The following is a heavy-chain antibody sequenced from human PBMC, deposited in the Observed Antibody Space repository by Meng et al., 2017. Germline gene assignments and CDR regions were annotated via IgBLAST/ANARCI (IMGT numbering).Heavy chain of an antibody. J-gene: IGHJ5*02. V-gene: IGHV4-31*01. Sequence: QAQREESVPGLVTPSQLLSRTCTVAGGSSSSGVYYWSCVRQHPGKGLEWIGYIYYSGSTYYTPSLKSLVTISVDTSKNQFSLKLSSVTAADTAVYYCARADRRVGSYGPNWFDPWGQGTLVTVSS. CDR1: GGSSSSGVYY. CDR3: ARADRRVGSYGPNWFDP. CDR2: IYYSGST. D-gene: IGHD5-18*01.